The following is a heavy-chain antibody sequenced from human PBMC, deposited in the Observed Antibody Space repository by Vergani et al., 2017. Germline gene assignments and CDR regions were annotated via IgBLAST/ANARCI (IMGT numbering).Heavy chain of an antibody. J-gene: IGHJ6*03. CDR3: ARLSSTSCYSCRGYYYYYMDV. CDR1: GGSISSYY. Sequence: QVQLQESGPGLVKPSETLSLTCTVSGGSISSYYWSWIRQPPGTGLEWIGYIYYSGSTNYNPSLKSRVTISVDTSKNQFSLKLSSVTAADTAVYYCARLSSTSCYSCRGYYYYYMDVWGKGTTVTVSS. V-gene: IGHV4-59*01. CDR2: IYYSGST. D-gene: IGHD2-2*01.